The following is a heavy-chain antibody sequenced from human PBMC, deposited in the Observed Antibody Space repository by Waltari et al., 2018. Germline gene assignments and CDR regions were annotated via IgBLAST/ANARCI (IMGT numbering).Heavy chain of an antibody. J-gene: IGHJ4*02. CDR3: ATAARRRDVGDLS. CDR2: ISGSSSTI. V-gene: IGHV3-48*01. D-gene: IGHD3-16*02. Sequence: EVQLVESGGGLVQPGGSLRLSCGVSRFPFGSYSMDWVRQAPGKGLEWVSYISGSSSTIYYADSVKGRFTISRDNAKNSMHLQMSSLRAEDTAVYYCATAARRRDVGDLSWGQGTLVTVSS. CDR1: RFPFGSYS.